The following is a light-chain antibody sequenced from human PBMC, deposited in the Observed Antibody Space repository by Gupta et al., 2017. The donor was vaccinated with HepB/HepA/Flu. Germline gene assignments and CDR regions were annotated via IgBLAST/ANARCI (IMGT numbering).Light chain of an antibody. J-gene: IGLJ1*01. Sequence: SYELTQPPPVSVSPGQTARITCSGDKLGDKYACWYQQKPGQSPVLVIYQDSKRPSGIPERFSGSNSGNTATLTISGTQAMDEADYYCQAWDSSNYVFGTGTKVTVL. CDR1: KLGDKY. V-gene: IGLV3-1*01. CDR2: QDS. CDR3: QAWDSSNYV.